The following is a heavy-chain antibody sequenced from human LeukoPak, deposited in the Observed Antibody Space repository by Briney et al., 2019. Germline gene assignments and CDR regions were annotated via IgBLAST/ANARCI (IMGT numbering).Heavy chain of an antibody. CDR3: ARGPPRGKYYYMDV. J-gene: IGHJ6*03. V-gene: IGHV3-13*01. CDR1: GFTFSSFD. D-gene: IGHD1-1*01. CDR2: IGTASDT. Sequence: GGSLRLSCAASGFTFSSFDMHWVRQPTGQGLEWVSTIGTASDTYYPGSVVGRFTLSRDNAKNSLYLQMNSLTAGDTAVYYCARGPPRGKYYYMDVWGKGTTVTVSS.